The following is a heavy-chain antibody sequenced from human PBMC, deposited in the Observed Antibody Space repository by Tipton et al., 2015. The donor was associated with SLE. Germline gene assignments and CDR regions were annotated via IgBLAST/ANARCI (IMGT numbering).Heavy chain of an antibody. CDR1: GFTFDDYA. Sequence: SLRLSCAASGFTFDDYAMHWVRQVPGKGLEWVSGISWNSESLGYADSVKGRFTISRDNAKDSLYLQMNSLRVEDTALYYCARDRGGLVDTGMIEYWGQGTLVTVSS. V-gene: IGHV3-9*01. J-gene: IGHJ4*02. D-gene: IGHD5-18*01. CDR2: ISWNSESL. CDR3: ARDRGGLVDTGMIEY.